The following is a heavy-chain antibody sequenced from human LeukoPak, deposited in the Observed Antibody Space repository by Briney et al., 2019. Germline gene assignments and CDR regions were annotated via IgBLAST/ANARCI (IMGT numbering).Heavy chain of an antibody. CDR2: ISGSGGST. Sequence: GGSLRLSCAASGFTFSSYAMSWVRQAPGKGLEWVSAISGSGGSTYYADSVKGRFTISRDNSKNTLYLQMNSLRAEDTAVYYCARDLGGYSYGLKTRYYYYGMDVWGQGTTVTVSS. CDR1: GFTFSSYA. CDR3: ARDLGGYSYGLKTRYYYYGMDV. J-gene: IGHJ6*02. D-gene: IGHD5-18*01. V-gene: IGHV3-23*01.